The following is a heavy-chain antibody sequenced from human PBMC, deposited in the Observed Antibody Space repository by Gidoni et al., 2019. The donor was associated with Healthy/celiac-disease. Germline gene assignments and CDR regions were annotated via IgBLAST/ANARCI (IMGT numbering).Heavy chain of an antibody. V-gene: IGHV3-15*01. J-gene: IGHJ4*02. Sequence: LEWVGRIKSKTDGGTTDYAAPVKGRFTISRDDSKNTLYLQMNSLKTEDTAVYYCTTDPTVTTSFDYWGQGTLVTVSS. D-gene: IGHD4-17*01. CDR2: IKSKTDGGTT. CDR3: TTDPTVTTSFDY.